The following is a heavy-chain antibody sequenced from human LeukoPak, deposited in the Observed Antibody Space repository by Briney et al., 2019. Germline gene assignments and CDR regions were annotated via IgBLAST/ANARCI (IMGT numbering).Heavy chain of an antibody. Sequence: GGSLRLSCAASGFTFSSYSMNWVRQAPGKGLEWVSYISSSSSTIYYADSVKGRFTISRDNAKNSLYLQMNSLRDGDTAVYYCARDSRVGPDYYFDYWGQGTLVTVSS. V-gene: IGHV3-48*02. CDR1: GFTFSSYS. CDR3: ARDSRVGPDYYFDY. CDR2: ISSSSSTI. D-gene: IGHD3/OR15-3a*01. J-gene: IGHJ4*02.